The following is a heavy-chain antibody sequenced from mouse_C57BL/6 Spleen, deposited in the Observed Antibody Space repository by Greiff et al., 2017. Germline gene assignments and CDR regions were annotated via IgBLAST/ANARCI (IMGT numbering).Heavy chain of an antibody. CDR2: INYDGSST. CDR1: GFTFTGYC. Sequence: EVLLEQSEAGLVQPGSSMKLSCTASGFTFTGYCMAWVRQVPEKGLEWVGNINYDGSSTYYMDSLKSLFIISRDNAKNILYLQMSSLTSEDAATYYCASCDYDDAAFGYWGQGTPVTVSA. D-gene: IGHD2-4*01. CDR3: ASCDYDDAAFGY. J-gene: IGHJ3*01. V-gene: IGHV5-16*01.